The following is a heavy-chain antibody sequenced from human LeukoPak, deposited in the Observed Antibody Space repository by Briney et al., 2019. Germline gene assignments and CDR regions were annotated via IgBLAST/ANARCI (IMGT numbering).Heavy chain of an antibody. CDR2: ISVSGDST. D-gene: IGHD4-17*01. Sequence: GGSLRLSCAASGFTFSNYAMSWVRQAPGKGLEWVSTISVSGDSTYYADSVKGRFTISRDNSKNTLYLQMNSLRAEDTAVYYCARDRTTGHAFDIWGQGTMVTVSS. CDR1: GFTFSNYA. J-gene: IGHJ3*02. CDR3: ARDRTTGHAFDI. V-gene: IGHV3-23*01.